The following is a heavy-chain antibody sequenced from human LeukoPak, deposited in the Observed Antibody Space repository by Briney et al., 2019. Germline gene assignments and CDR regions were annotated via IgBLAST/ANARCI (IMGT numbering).Heavy chain of an antibody. J-gene: IGHJ6*03. CDR3: ARGLRGYSYGYEQWLVRYYYYYMDV. D-gene: IGHD5-18*01. CDR1: GYTFTSYG. V-gene: IGHV1-8*03. Sequence: GASVKVSCKASGYTFTSYGISWVRQATGQGLEWMGWMNPNSGNTGYAQKFQGRVTITRNTSISTAYMELSSLRSEDTAVYYCARGLRGYSYGYEQWLVRYYYYYMDVWGKGTTVTVSS. CDR2: MNPNSGNT.